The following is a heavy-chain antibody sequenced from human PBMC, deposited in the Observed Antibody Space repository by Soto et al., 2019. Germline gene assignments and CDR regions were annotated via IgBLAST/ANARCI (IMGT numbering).Heavy chain of an antibody. CDR3: AGWNSYDGSGNLAY. CDR2: IIPIFGTA. J-gene: IGHJ4*02. V-gene: IGHV1-69*13. D-gene: IGHD3-22*01. Sequence: SVKVSCKASGGTFSSYAISWVRQAPGQGLEWMGGIIPIFGTANYAQKFQGRVTITADESTSTAYMELSSLRSEDTAVYYCAGWNSYDGSGNLAYWGQGTLVTVSS. CDR1: GGTFSSYA.